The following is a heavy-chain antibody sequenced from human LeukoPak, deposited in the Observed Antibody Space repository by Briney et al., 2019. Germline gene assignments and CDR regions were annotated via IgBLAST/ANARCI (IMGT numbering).Heavy chain of an antibody. Sequence: GASVKVSCKASGYTFTSYGISWVRQAPGQGLEWMGRIKPNSGGTDYAQKFQGRVTMTRDTSISTAYMEMSGLRSDDTAVHYCARAGVWDYYDTSGYHNGAFDIWGQGTMVTVSS. CDR2: IKPNSGGT. D-gene: IGHD3-22*01. CDR3: ARAGVWDYYDTSGYHNGAFDI. CDR1: GYTFTSYG. V-gene: IGHV1-2*06. J-gene: IGHJ3*02.